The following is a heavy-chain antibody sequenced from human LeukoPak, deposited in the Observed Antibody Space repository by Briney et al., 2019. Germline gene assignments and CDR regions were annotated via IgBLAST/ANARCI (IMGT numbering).Heavy chain of an antibody. J-gene: IGHJ4*02. Sequence: SETLSLTCAVSGGSISSSNWWSWVRQPPGKGLEWIGEIYHSGSTNYNPSLKSRVTISVDTSKNQFSLKLSSVTAADTAVYYCARGRITMVRGVRTSRGYYFDYWGQGTLVTVSS. V-gene: IGHV4-4*02. CDR1: GGSISSSNW. CDR3: ARGRITMVRGVRTSRGYYFDY. D-gene: IGHD3-10*01. CDR2: IYHSGST.